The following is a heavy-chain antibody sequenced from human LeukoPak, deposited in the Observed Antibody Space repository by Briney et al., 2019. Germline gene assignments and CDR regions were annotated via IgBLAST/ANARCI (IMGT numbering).Heavy chain of an antibody. CDR3: TRHRQYDADVFDI. CDR2: ISYSGST. D-gene: IGHD2-8*01. V-gene: IGHV4-59*08. J-gene: IGHJ3*02. CDR1: GCSLSSYY. Sequence: SETLSLTCIVSGCSLSSYYWSWIRQPPGKGQEWIGYISYSGSTKYNPSLKSRVTISIDTSKKQFSLNLSSVTAADTAVYYCTRHRQYDADVFDIWGQGTMVTVSS.